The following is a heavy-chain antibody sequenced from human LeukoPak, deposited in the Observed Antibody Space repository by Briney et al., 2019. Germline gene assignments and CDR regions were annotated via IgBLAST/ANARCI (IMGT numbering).Heavy chain of an antibody. CDR3: ARGFPPRAHYYGSGSYNLYYFDY. D-gene: IGHD3-10*01. Sequence: SETLSLTCTVSGGSISSGDYYWSWIRQPPGKGLEWIGYIYYSGSTYYNPSLKSRVTISVDTSKNQFSLKLSSVTAADTAVYYCARGFPPRAHYYGSGSYNLYYFDYWGQGTLVTVSS. J-gene: IGHJ4*02. CDR2: IYYSGST. CDR1: GGSISSGDYY. V-gene: IGHV4-30-4*01.